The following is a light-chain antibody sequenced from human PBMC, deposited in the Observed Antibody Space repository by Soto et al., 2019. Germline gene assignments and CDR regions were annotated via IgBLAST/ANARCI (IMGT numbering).Light chain of an antibody. CDR2: GAS. V-gene: IGKV3D-15*01. CDR1: QSVNIY. Sequence: EIVLSQSPATLSLSPGERATLSCRASQSVNIYLAWYQQKPGQAPRLLIFGASSRATGIPARFSGSGSGTEFNLTISSLQSEDFAVYFCQQYDDWLRLTFGGGTKVAIK. J-gene: IGKJ4*01. CDR3: QQYDDWLRLT.